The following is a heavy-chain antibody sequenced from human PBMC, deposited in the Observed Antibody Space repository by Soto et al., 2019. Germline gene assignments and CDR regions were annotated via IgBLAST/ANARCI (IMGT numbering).Heavy chain of an antibody. J-gene: IGHJ1*01. CDR1: GFSLSTSGVG. V-gene: IGHV2-5*01. CDR3: AHSHIIALAEHFQH. D-gene: IGHD6-19*01. Sequence: QITLKESGPTLVKPTQTLTLTCTFSGFSLSTSGVGVGWISQPPPKALEWLSLIYWNDDKRYSPSLKSRITITKDTSKNQVVLTMTDMNPVNTATYYCAHSHIIALAEHFQHWGQGTLVTVSS. CDR2: IYWNDDK.